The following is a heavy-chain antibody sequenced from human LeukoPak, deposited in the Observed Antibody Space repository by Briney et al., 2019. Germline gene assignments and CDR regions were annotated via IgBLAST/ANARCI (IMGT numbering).Heavy chain of an antibody. CDR2: ISAYNGNT. V-gene: IGHV1-18*01. D-gene: IGHD3-3*01. CDR3: ARDLDDFWSGRIGTSDAFDI. Sequence: ASVRVSCKASGYTFTSYGISWVRQAPGQGLEWMGWISAYNGNTNYPQKLQGRVTMTTDTSTSTAYMELRSLRSDDTAVYYCARDLDDFWSGRIGTSDAFDIWGQGTMVTVSS. CDR1: GYTFTSYG. J-gene: IGHJ3*02.